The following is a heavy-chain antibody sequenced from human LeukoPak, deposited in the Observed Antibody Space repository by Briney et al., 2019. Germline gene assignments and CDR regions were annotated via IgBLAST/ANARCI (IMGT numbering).Heavy chain of an antibody. Sequence: SETLSLTCAVSGYSISSGYYWGWIRQPPGKGLEWIGSIYHSGSTYYNPSLKSRVTISVDTSKNQFSLKLSSVTAADTAVYYCARGRLKSITATLPWFDPWGQGTLVTVSS. J-gene: IGHJ5*02. D-gene: IGHD1-20*01. V-gene: IGHV4-38-2*01. CDR2: IYHSGST. CDR1: GYSISSGYY. CDR3: ARGRLKSITATLPWFDP.